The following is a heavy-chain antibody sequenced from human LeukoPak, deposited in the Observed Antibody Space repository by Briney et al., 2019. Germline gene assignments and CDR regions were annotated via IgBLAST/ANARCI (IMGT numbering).Heavy chain of an antibody. J-gene: IGHJ4*02. CDR2: MSYSGTK. Sequence: SETLSLTCTVSTGSIKTSSYFWGWLRQPPGKGLEWIGSMSYSGTKYYNPSLKSRITISVDKSKNQFSLKLTSVTAADTAVYYCASAALTVTTRRFDYWGQGTLVTVSS. CDR3: ASAALTVTTRRFDY. V-gene: IGHV4-39*07. D-gene: IGHD4-17*01. CDR1: TGSIKTSSYF.